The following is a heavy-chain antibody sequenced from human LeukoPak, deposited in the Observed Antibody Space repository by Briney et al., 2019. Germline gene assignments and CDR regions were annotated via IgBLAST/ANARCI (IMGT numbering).Heavy chain of an antibody. CDR3: ARVICSGGSCRFDY. D-gene: IGHD2-15*01. CDR2: IYYSGST. CDR1: GGSISSYY. V-gene: IGHV4-59*01. J-gene: IGHJ4*02. Sequence: SETLPLTCTVSGGSISSYYWSWIRQPPGKGLEWIGYIYYSGSTNYNPSLKSRVTISVDTSKIQFSLNLTSVTAADTAVYYCARVICSGGSCRFDYWGQGTLVTVSS.